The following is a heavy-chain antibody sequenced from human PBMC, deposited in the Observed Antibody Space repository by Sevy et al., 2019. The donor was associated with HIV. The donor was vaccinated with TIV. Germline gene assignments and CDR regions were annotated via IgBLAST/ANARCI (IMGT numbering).Heavy chain of an antibody. V-gene: IGHV3-30*18. J-gene: IGHJ4*02. D-gene: IGHD3-16*01. CDR2: ISYDGSKK. CDR3: TKLRSAFGPLDD. CDR1: GFTFSSHG. Sequence: GGSLRLSCAASGFTFSSHGMHWVRQAPGKGLEWVAFISYDGSKKYYTDSVKGRFTISRDNSKNTMYLQMNSLRAEDTAVYSCTKLRSAFGPLDDWGQGTLVTVSS.